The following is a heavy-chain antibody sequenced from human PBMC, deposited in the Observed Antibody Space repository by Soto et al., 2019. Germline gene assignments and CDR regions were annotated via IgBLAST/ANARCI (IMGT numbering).Heavy chain of an antibody. CDR2: IKQDGSDK. J-gene: IGHJ3*02. D-gene: IGHD1-26*01. CDR1: GFTFSNYW. Sequence: EVQLMESGGGLVQPGGSLRLSCAASGFTFSNYWMTWVRQAPGKGLEWVANIKQDGSDKNYVESLKGRFTISRDNAKNSLYLQMNSLRAEDTAVYFCARDPGGRYWSALDIWGQGTMVTVSA. CDR3: ARDPGGRYWSALDI. V-gene: IGHV3-7*05.